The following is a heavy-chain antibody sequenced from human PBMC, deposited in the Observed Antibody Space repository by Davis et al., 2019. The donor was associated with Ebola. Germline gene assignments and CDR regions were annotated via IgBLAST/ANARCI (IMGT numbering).Heavy chain of an antibody. CDR1: GFIFRSYS. V-gene: IGHV3-21*05. J-gene: IGHJ4*02. CDR2: ISSSASYK. D-gene: IGHD4-23*01. Sequence: GESLKISCAASGFIFRSYSMNWVRQAPGKGPEWVSSISSSASYKNYADSVKGRFTISRDDAKKSLYLQMDSLRAEDTAVYYCAQQLGDYGGNALRYWGQGTLVTVSS. CDR3: AQQLGDYGGNALRY.